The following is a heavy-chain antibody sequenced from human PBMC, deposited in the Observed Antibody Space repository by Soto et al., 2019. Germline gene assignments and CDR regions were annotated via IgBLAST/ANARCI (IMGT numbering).Heavy chain of an antibody. Sequence: QVQLQQSGPGLVKPSQTLSLTCAISGDSVSTNSATWDWIRQPPSRGLEWLGRTYYRSKWYNDYAVSVKGRITINPDTSNNQFSLQLNSVTPDDTAVYYCARLVGNSWLDSWGQGTLVTVSS. D-gene: IGHD2-2*01. CDR3: ARLVGNSWLDS. CDR1: GDSVSTNSAT. J-gene: IGHJ5*01. V-gene: IGHV6-1*01. CDR2: TYYRSKWYN.